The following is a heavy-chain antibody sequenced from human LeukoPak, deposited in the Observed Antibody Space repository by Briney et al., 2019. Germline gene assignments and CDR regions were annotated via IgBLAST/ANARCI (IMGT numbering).Heavy chain of an antibody. J-gene: IGHJ4*02. CDR2: MNPNSGNT. CDR3: TRGSSGRRDN. CDR1: GYTFTSCD. Sequence: ASVKVSCKASGYTFTSCDINWVRQATGQGLEWMGWMNPNSGNTGYGQSFQGRITMTRDISIGTAYMELSNLTSEDAAIYYCTRGSSGRRDNWGQGTLVTVSA. V-gene: IGHV1-8*01. D-gene: IGHD6-19*01.